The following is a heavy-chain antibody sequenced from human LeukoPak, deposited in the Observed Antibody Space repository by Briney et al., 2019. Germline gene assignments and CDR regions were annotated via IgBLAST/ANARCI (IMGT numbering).Heavy chain of an antibody. D-gene: IGHD3-9*01. CDR2: ISAYNGNT. J-gene: IGHJ6*03. Sequence: GASVKVSCKASGYTFTSYGISWVRQAPGQGLEWMGWISAYNGNTNYAQKLQGRVTMTTDTSTSTAYMELRSLRSDDTAVYYCARRSWVNAYILTGYSIPSYYYYMDVWGKGTTVTISS. CDR3: ARRSWVNAYILTGYSIPSYYYYMDV. CDR1: GYTFTSYG. V-gene: IGHV1-18*01.